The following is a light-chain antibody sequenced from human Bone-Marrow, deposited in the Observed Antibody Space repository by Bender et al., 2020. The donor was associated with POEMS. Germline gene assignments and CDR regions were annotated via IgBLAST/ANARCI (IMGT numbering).Light chain of an antibody. Sequence: QSALTQPASVSGSPGQSITISCTGTSSDVGSYYLVSWYQQHPGKAPKLMIYEGSNRPSGVSHRFSGSKSGNTASLTISGLQAEDEADYYCSSHAGISDLYLFGTGTKVTVL. CDR1: SSDVGSYYL. V-gene: IGLV2-14*02. CDR3: SSHAGISDLYL. CDR2: EGS. J-gene: IGLJ1*01.